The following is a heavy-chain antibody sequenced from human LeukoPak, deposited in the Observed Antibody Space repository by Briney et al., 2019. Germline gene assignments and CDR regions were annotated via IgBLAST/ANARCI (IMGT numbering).Heavy chain of an antibody. D-gene: IGHD3-3*01. CDR1: GFTFSSYG. J-gene: IGHJ5*02. CDR2: ISGSGGST. CDR3: ARDHYDFWSGQTGIDP. Sequence: QPGGTLRLSCAASGFTFSSYGMSWVRQAPGKGLEWVSAISGSGGSTYYADSVKGRFTISRDNSKNTLYLQMNSLRAEDTAVYYCARDHYDFWSGQTGIDPWGQGTLVTVSS. V-gene: IGHV3-23*01.